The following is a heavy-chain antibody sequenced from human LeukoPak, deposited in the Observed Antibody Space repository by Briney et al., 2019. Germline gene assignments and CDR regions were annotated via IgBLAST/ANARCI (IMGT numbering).Heavy chain of an antibody. CDR3: ARVGRNWPFSY. CDR1: GFTFSDYY. V-gene: IGHV3-11*06. D-gene: IGHD1-1*01. J-gene: IGHJ4*02. Sequence: PGGSLRLSCAASGFTFSDYYMSWIRQAPGKGLEWVSYISGSSSDTNHADSVKGRFTISRDNAKKSLYLQMNGLTAEDTAVYYCARVGRNWPFSYWGQGTLVTVSS. CDR2: ISGSSSDT.